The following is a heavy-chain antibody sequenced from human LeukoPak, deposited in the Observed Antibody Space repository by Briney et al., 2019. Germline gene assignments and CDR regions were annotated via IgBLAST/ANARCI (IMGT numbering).Heavy chain of an antibody. CDR1: GFTFSSYS. CDR3: ARGLVGATRGVLGAHNRGSYYFDY. V-gene: IGHV3-21*01. Sequence: GGSLRLSCAASGFTFSSYSMNWVRQAPGKGLEWVSSISSSSSYIYYADSVKGRFTISRDNAKNSLYLQMNSLRAEDTAVYYCARGLVGATRGVLGAHNRGSYYFDYWGQGTLVTVSS. D-gene: IGHD1-26*01. J-gene: IGHJ4*02. CDR2: ISSSSSYI.